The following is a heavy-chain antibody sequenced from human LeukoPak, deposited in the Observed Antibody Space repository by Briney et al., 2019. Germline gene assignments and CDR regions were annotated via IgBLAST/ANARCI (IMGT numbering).Heavy chain of an antibody. CDR1: GFTVSSNY. CDR3: ARIDGSDDY. J-gene: IGHJ4*02. Sequence: GGSLRLSFAASGFTVSSNYMSWVRQAPGKGLEWVSVIYSGGTTYCSDSVRGRFTISRDNSKNTLYLQMNSLTADDTAVYYCARIDGSDDYWGQGTLVTVSS. CDR2: IYSGGTT. D-gene: IGHD5-24*01. V-gene: IGHV3-53*01.